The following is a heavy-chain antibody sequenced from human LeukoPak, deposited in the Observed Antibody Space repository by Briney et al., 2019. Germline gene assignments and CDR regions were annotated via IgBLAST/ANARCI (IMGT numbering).Heavy chain of an antibody. CDR2: IYSGGST. CDR3: ARNRDYGQTGYFDY. CDR1: GFTVSSNY. J-gene: IGHJ4*02. D-gene: IGHD4/OR15-4a*01. V-gene: IGHV3-66*01. Sequence: GGSLRLSCAASGFTVSSNYMSWVRQSPGKGLEWLSVIYSGGSTYYADSVKGRFNIYRDHSKKKLYLQLNSLRAEDTAVYYCARNRDYGQTGYFDYWGQGTLVTVSS.